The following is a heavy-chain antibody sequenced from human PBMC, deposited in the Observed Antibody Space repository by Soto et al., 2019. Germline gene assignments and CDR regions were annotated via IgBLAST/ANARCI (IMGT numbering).Heavy chain of an antibody. CDR1: GASISRDH. CDR3: ATYTAGGGGRGY. Sequence: QVQLQESGPGLVKPSETLSLTCTVSGASISRDHWNWIRQPPGKGLEWIGEYSGTSNYNPSLRSRATVSVDTSNNRASLKLSSVTAADPPLYYCATYTAGGGGRGYWGQGTLVTVSS. CDR2: YSGTS. J-gene: IGHJ4*02. V-gene: IGHV4-59*08. D-gene: IGHD3-16*01.